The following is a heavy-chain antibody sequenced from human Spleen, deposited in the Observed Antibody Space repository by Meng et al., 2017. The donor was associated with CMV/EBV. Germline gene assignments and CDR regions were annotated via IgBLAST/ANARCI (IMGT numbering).Heavy chain of an antibody. CDR1: GGSISSGSYY. V-gene: IGHV4-61*02. Sequence: QLQLQESGPGLVKPSEPLSPTCTVSGGSISSGSYYWSWIRWPAGKGLEWIGRIYTSGSTNYNPSLKSRVTISVATYKNQFSLKLSSVTAADTAVYYCAREGRYSSSPTDYWGQGTLVTVSS. CDR2: IYTSGST. D-gene: IGHD6-6*01. J-gene: IGHJ4*02. CDR3: AREGRYSSSPTDY.